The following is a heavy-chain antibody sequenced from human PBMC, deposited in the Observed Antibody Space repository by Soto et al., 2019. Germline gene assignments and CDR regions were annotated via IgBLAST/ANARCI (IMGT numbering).Heavy chain of an antibody. CDR3: VRGGSCRGGSCYPNLDFYGDYEGFDY. V-gene: IGHV3-30*02. Sequence: QVQLVESGGGVVQPGGSLRLSCVASDFAFSNYGMHWVRQAPGKGLEWVALIRYEGTNKYYGDSVKGRFTVSRDNSKKTLYLQMNSLRADDTDVYYCVRGGSCRGGSCYPNLDFYGDYEGFDYWGQGTLVTVSS. D-gene: IGHD2-15*01. CDR2: IRYEGTNK. CDR1: DFAFSNYG. J-gene: IGHJ4*02.